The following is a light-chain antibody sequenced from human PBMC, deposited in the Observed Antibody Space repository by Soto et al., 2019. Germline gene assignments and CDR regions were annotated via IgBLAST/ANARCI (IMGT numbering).Light chain of an antibody. CDR1: SFNIGSNY. V-gene: IGLV1-47*01. CDR2: RNN. CDR3: AAWDDSLSGFYV. J-gene: IGLJ1*01. Sequence: QLLLTQPPSASGTPGQRVTISCSGSSFNIGSNYVYWYQQLPGTAPKLLIYRNNQRPSGVPDRFSGSKSGTSASLAISGLRSEDEADYYCAAWDDSLSGFYVFGTGTKLTVL.